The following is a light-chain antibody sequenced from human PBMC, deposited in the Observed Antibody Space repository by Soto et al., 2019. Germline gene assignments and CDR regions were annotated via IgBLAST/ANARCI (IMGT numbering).Light chain of an antibody. CDR1: QSVGTY. CDR2: GAS. Sequence: EIVLTQSPGTLSLSPGERATLSCRASQSVGTYLAWYQQKPGQAPRLLIYGASSRATGIPDRFSGSGSGTDFTLTISRLEPEDFAVYYCQHYVTSLTTFGQGTKVDI. V-gene: IGKV3-20*01. CDR3: QHYVTSLTT. J-gene: IGKJ1*01.